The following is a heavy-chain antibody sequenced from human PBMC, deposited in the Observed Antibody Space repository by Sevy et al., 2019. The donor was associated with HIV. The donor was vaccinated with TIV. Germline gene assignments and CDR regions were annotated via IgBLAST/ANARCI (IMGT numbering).Heavy chain of an antibody. Sequence: GGSLRLSCAASGFTFSSYGMHWVRQAPGKGLEWVAVISYDGSNKYYAYSVKGRFTISRDNSKNTLYLQMNSLRAEDTAVYYCAKDLSSSWYIDYWGQGTLVTVSS. D-gene: IGHD6-13*01. V-gene: IGHV3-30*18. CDR1: GFTFSSYG. CDR3: AKDLSSSWYIDY. CDR2: ISYDGSNK. J-gene: IGHJ4*02.